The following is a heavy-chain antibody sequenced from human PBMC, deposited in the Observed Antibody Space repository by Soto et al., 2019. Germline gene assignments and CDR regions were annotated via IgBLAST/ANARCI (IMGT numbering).Heavy chain of an antibody. CDR3: ARELVSRGNFITGKLFDY. V-gene: IGHV1-2*02. CDR2: TNPKSGGT. J-gene: IGHJ4*02. Sequence: APVKVSCKISGYSSTGYSVHWVRQAPGHGPEGKGWTNPKSGGTKYAQKFQGRVNMTRDTPNSPVLVALRWVISDVTAVYYRARELVSRGNFITGKLFDYWRQVGLVTVSS. CDR1: GYSSTGYS. D-gene: IGHD1-20*01.